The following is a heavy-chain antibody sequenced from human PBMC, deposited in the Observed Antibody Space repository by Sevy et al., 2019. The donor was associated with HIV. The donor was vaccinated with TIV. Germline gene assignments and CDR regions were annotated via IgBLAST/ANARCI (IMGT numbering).Heavy chain of an antibody. D-gene: IGHD6-6*01. J-gene: IGHJ4*02. Sequence: ASVKVSCKASGYTFTSYGISWVRQAPGQGLEWMGWISAYNGNTNYAQKLQGRVTMTTDTSTSTAYMELRSLRSDDTAAYYCARGGYSSSAGTIFDYWGQGTLVTVSS. CDR3: ARGGYSSSAGTIFDY. V-gene: IGHV1-18*01. CDR2: ISAYNGNT. CDR1: GYTFTSYG.